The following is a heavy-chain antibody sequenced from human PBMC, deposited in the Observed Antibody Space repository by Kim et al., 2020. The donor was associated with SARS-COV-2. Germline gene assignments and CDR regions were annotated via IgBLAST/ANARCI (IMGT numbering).Heavy chain of an antibody. J-gene: IGHJ4*02. D-gene: IGHD3-9*01. CDR2: IRSNTYGETK. CDR1: RFSFGDSA. CDR3: TRENDVLTSSSGFYS. V-gene: IGHV3-49*04. Sequence: GGSLRLSCTISRFSFGDSAINWVRQAPGKGLEWVAFIRSNTYGETKEYAASVKGRFTISRDDSNSIAYLQMNSLKIEDTALYYCTRENDVLTSSSGFYSWGQGTLVAVSS.